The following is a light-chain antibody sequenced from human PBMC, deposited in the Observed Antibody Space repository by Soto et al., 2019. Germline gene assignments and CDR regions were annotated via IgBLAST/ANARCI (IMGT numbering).Light chain of an antibody. CDR2: EVS. CDR3: NSYTNRNTVV. J-gene: IGLJ2*01. CDR1: SSDVGLYNY. V-gene: IGLV2-14*01. Sequence: QSALTQPASVSGSPGQSITISCTGTSSDVGLYNYVSWYQQHPGKVPKLMISEVSKRPSGVSNRFSGSKSGNTASLTISGLQAEDEADYYCNSYTNRNTVVFGGGTQLTVL.